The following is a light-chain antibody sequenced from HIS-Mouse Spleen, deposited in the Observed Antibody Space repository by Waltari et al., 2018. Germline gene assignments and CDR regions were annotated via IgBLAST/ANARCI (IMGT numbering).Light chain of an antibody. V-gene: IGLV3-21*03. J-gene: IGLJ1*01. Sequence: SYVLTQPPSVSVAPGKTARITCGGNNIGSKSVHWYQQKPGQAPVLVVYDDSDRPSGIPGRFSGSNSGNTATLTISRVEAGDEADYYCQVWDSSSDHPYVFGTGTNVTVL. CDR2: DDS. CDR1: NIGSKS. CDR3: QVWDSSSDHPYV.